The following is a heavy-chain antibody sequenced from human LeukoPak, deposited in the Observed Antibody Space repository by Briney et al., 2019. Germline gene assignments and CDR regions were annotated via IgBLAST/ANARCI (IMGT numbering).Heavy chain of an antibody. D-gene: IGHD5-24*01. Sequence: GGSLRLSCAASGFTFTDYYMSWIRQAPGKGLEWVSYISSSGSTIYYADSVKGRFTISRDNAKKSLYLQMNSLRAEDTAVYYCARGRDGYNPGAFDIWGQGTMVTVSS. CDR1: GFTFTDYY. J-gene: IGHJ3*02. CDR2: ISSSGSTI. CDR3: ARGRDGYNPGAFDI. V-gene: IGHV3-11*04.